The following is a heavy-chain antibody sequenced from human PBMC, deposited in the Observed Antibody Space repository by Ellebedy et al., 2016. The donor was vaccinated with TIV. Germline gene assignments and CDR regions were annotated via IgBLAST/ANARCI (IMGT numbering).Heavy chain of an antibody. CDR2: IKADGSGI. V-gene: IGHV3-74*03. J-gene: IGHJ4*02. D-gene: IGHD2-21*02. CDR1: GFSFGSYW. Sequence: GESLKISCAPSGFSFGSYWMLWVRQPPGKGLEWVSRIKADGSGITYADSVRGRFTISRDNAKNTLYLQMNSLRAEDTAVYYCVRELANCAGDCLYLWGQGTLVTVSS. CDR3: VRELANCAGDCLYL.